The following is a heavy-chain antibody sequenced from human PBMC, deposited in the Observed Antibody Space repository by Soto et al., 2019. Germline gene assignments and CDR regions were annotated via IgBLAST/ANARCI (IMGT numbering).Heavy chain of an antibody. CDR2: IYYSGST. CDR3: ARDRMVRGVFEYYYYYGMDV. CDR1: GGSISSYY. J-gene: IGHJ6*02. V-gene: IGHV4-59*01. Sequence: SETLSLTCTVSGGSISSYYWSWIRQPPGKGLEWIGYIYYSGSTNYNPSLKSRVTISVDTSKNQFSLKLSSVTAADTAVYYCARDRMVRGVFEYYYYYGMDVWGQGTTVT. D-gene: IGHD3-10*01.